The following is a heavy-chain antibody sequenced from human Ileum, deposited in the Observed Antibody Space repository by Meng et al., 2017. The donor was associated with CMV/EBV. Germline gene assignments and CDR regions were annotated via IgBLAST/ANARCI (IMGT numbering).Heavy chain of an antibody. Sequence: YYMHWVRQDPGQGLEWMGWIKPNSGDTNYAQKFQGRVTMTRDTPISTGYMELSRLRSDDTAVYYCVRERKTITRVRGTVISSSWFDPWGQGTLVTVSS. V-gene: IGHV1-2*02. D-gene: IGHD3-10*01. CDR3: VRERKTITRVRGTVISSSWFDP. CDR2: IKPNSGDT. CDR1: YY. J-gene: IGHJ5*02.